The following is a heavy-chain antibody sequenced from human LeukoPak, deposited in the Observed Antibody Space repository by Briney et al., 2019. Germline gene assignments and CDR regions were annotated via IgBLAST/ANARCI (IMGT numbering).Heavy chain of an antibody. CDR1: GGSISSGDYY. CDR2: IYYSGST. J-gene: IGHJ1*01. V-gene: IGHV4-31*03. D-gene: IGHD6-19*01. Sequence: PSQTLSLTCTVSGGSISSGDYYWSWIRQHPGKGLEWIGYIYYSGSTYYNPSLKSRVTISVDTSKNQFSLKLSSVTAADTAVYYCARGISYSSGWRHASSLEHWGQGTLVTVSS. CDR3: ARGISYSSGWRHASSLEH.